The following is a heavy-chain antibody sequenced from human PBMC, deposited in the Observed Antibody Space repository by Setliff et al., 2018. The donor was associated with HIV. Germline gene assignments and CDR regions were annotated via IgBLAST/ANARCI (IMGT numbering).Heavy chain of an antibody. CDR3: ALSSTTTRPYNWFDP. J-gene: IGHJ5*02. Sequence: ASVKDSCKASGYTFTGYYVHWVRQAPGQGLEWMGWINPNDGGANYAPRLQGRVTMTSNTSITAASMELSSLRSDDTAVYYCALSSTTTRPYNWFDPWGQGTLVTVSS. V-gene: IGHV1-2*02. D-gene: IGHD1-1*01. CDR1: GYTFTGYY. CDR2: INPNDGGA.